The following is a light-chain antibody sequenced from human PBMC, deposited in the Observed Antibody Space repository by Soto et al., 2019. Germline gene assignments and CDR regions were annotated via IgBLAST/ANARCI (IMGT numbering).Light chain of an antibody. CDR1: QSVSSN. V-gene: IGKV3-15*01. J-gene: IGKJ1*01. Sequence: EIVMTQSPATLSMSPGERATLSCRASQSVSSNLAWYQQKPGQAPRLLIYGASTRATDIPARFGGSGSGTEFTLTIRSPDPEDFAVYYCQQYNNWPPWTFGQGTKVDIK. CDR3: QQYNNWPPWT. CDR2: GAS.